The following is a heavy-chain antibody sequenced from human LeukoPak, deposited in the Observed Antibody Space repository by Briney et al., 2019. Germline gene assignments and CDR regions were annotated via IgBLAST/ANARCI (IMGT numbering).Heavy chain of an antibody. V-gene: IGHV3-9*01. J-gene: IGHJ4*02. CDR1: GFTFDDYA. CDR2: ISWNSGSI. CDR3: ARDSLGGYSYDTPFDY. D-gene: IGHD5-18*01. Sequence: PGRSLRLSCAASGFTFDDYAMHWVRQAPGKGLEWVSGISWNSGSIGYADSVKGRSTISRDNAKNPLYLQMNSLRAEDAAVYYCARDSLGGYSYDTPFDYWGQGTLVTVSS.